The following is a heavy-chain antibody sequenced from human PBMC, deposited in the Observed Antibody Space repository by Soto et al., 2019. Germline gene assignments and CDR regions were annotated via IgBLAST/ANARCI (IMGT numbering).Heavy chain of an antibody. D-gene: IGHD1-1*01. CDR1: GDSISSADYY. V-gene: IGHV4-30-4*01. CDR3: ARDLWVEPELYYYGMDV. J-gene: IGHJ6*02. Sequence: QVQLQESGPGLVRPSQTLSLTCTVSGDSISSADYYWSWIRQTPGKGLEWIGHICYSGTTYYNPSLKSRLTISVDTSKNHFSRRLTSVTAADTAVYYCARDLWVEPELYYYGMDVWGQGTTVTVSS. CDR2: ICYSGTT.